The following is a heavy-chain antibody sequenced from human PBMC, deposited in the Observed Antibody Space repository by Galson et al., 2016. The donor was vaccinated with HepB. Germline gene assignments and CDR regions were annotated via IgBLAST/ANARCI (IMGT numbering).Heavy chain of an antibody. CDR3: AKDLPPDTGMGGFDY. Sequence: SLRLSCAASGFTFSNSGMHWVRQAPGRGLEWVAVISYDGSNKYYANSVKGRFTISRDNSKNTLYLQMNGLRAEDTALYYCAKDLPPDTGMGGFDYWGQGTLVTVAS. J-gene: IGHJ4*02. CDR1: GFTFSNSG. CDR2: ISYDGSNK. V-gene: IGHV3-30*18. D-gene: IGHD5-18*01.